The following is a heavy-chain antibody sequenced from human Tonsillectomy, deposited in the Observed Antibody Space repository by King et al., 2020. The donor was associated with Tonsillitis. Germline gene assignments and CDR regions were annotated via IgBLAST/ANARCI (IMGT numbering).Heavy chain of an antibody. V-gene: IGHV3-23*04. CDR1: GFTFSSYA. CDR2: ISGSGGCT. D-gene: IGHD3-22*01. Sequence: VQLVESGGGLVQPGGSLRLSCAASGFTFSSYAMSWVRQAPGKGLEWVSAISGSGGCTYYADSVKGRFTISRDNSKNTLYLQMNSLRAEDTAVYYCAKDWGSKGVVITHDAFDIWGQGTMVTVSS. CDR3: AKDWGSKGVVITHDAFDI. J-gene: IGHJ3*02.